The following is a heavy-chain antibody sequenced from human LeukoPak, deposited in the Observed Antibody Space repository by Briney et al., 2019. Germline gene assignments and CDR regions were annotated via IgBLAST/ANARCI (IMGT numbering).Heavy chain of an antibody. J-gene: IGHJ4*02. D-gene: IGHD1-20*01. CDR1: GYTFIIFY. CDR2: INPSGGTT. V-gene: IGHV1-46*01. Sequence: GASVKVSCKASGYTFIIFYMHWVRQAPGQGLEWMGVINPSGGTTAYAQQFQGRVTMTRDTSTSTVYMELSSLRSEDTAVYYCARHSLIGTTPFDYWGQGTLVTVSS. CDR3: ARHSLIGTTPFDY.